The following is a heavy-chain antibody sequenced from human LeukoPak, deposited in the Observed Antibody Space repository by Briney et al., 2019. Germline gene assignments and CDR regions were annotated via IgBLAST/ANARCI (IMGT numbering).Heavy chain of an antibody. CDR3: ARGENWNPFDY. J-gene: IGHJ4*02. CDR1: GGSISSGGYY. D-gene: IGHD1-1*01. V-gene: IGHV4-30-2*01. CDR2: IYHSGST. Sequence: SETLSLTCTVSGGSISSGGYYWSWIRQPPGKGLEWIGYIYHSGSTYYNPSLKSRVTISVDRSKNQFSLKLSSVTAADTAVYYCARGENWNPFDYWGQGTLVTVSS.